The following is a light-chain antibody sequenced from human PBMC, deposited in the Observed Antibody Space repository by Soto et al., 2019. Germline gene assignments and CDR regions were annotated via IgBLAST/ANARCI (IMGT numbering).Light chain of an antibody. J-gene: IGLJ2*01. CDR3: SSYTSSSTLVV. CDR1: SSDIGGYNS. CDR2: DVS. V-gene: IGLV2-14*03. Sequence: QSVLTQPASVSGSPGQSITISCTGTSSDIGGYNSVSWYQQHPGKAPKLMIYDVSHRPSGVSNRFSGSKSDNTASLTISGLQAEDEADYYCSSYTSSSTLVVFGGGTKLTVL.